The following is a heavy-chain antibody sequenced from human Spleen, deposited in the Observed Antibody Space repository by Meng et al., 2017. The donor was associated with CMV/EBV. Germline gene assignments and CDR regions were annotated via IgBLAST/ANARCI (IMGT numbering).Heavy chain of an antibody. V-gene: IGHV4-59*01. CDR2: IYYSGNS. Sequence: GSLRLSCTVSGASIGTYYWTWIRQPPGRGLEWIGYIYYSGNSKYNPSLKSRVIMSVDTSRNQFSLKLDSVTAADTAVYFCAREVGSSPSFDYWGQGALVTVSS. D-gene: IGHD6-13*01. CDR1: GASIGTYY. CDR3: AREVGSSPSFDY. J-gene: IGHJ4*02.